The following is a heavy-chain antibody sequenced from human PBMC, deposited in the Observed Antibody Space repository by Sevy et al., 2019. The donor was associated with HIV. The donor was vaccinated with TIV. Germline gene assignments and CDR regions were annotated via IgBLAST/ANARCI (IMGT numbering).Heavy chain of an antibody. J-gene: IGHJ6*02. CDR1: GFTFSSYG. Sequence: GGSLRLSCAASGFTFSSYGMHWVRQAPGKGLEWVAVIWYDGSNKYYADSVKGRFTISRDNSKNTLYLQMNSLRAEDTAVYYCARGWGSGRNYYYYGMDVWGHGTTVTVSS. V-gene: IGHV3-33*01. D-gene: IGHD3-10*01. CDR2: IWYDGSNK. CDR3: ARGWGSGRNYYYYGMDV.